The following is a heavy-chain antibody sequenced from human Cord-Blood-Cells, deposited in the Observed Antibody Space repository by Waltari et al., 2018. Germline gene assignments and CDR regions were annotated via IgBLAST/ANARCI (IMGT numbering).Heavy chain of an antibody. CDR3: ARGGLPVLFY. J-gene: IGHJ4*02. V-gene: IGHV4-38-2*01. CDR2: IYHSGST. CDR1: GYPISSGYY. Sequence: QVQLQESGPGLVKPSETLSLTCAVSGYPISSGYYWGWIRQPPGKGLEWNGSIYHSGSTYYNPSLKSRVTISVDTSKNQFSLKLSSVTAADTAVYYCARGGLPVLFYWGQGTLVTVSS. D-gene: IGHD3-16*01.